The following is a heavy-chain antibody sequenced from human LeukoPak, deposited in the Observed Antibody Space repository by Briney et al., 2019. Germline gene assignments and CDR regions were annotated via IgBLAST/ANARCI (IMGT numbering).Heavy chain of an antibody. Sequence: GGSLRLSCAGSGFTFSSYEMNWVRQAPGKGLEWVSGISGSGGSTHYADSVKGRFTMSRDYSKNTVYLQMNSLRDEDTAMYYCAKHYGDYGAGFDPWGQGTLVTVSS. CDR2: ISGSGGST. CDR1: GFTFSSYE. J-gene: IGHJ5*02. D-gene: IGHD4-17*01. CDR3: AKHYGDYGAGFDP. V-gene: IGHV3-23*01.